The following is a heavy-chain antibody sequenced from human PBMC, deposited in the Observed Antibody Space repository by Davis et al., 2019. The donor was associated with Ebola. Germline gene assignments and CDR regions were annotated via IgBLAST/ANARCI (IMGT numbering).Heavy chain of an antibody. J-gene: IGHJ6*03. Sequence: ASVKVSCKASGYTFTSYDINWVRQATGQGLEWMGWMNPNSGNTGYAQKFQGNVTMTTDTSTSTAYMELRSLRSDDTAVYYCARDLASGTPDIVVVPANPAMDVWGKGTTVTVSS. V-gene: IGHV1-8*01. CDR1: GYTFTSYD. CDR3: ARDLASGTPDIVVVPANPAMDV. CDR2: MNPNSGNT. D-gene: IGHD2-2*01.